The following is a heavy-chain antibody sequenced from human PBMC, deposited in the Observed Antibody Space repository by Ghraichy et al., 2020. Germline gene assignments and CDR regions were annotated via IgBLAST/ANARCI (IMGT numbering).Heavy chain of an antibody. CDR3: ARGLGGGNSCYFDY. J-gene: IGHJ4*02. V-gene: IGHV2-5*02. D-gene: IGHD4-23*01. CDR2: IYWDDDE. Sequence: QTLSLTCTFSGFSLSTYGVGVGWIRQPPGKALEWLALIYWDDDERYRPSLKNRVTITKDTSKNQVVLTMTNMDPVDTATYFCARGLGGGNSCYFDYWGQGTLVTVSS. CDR1: GFSLSTYGVG.